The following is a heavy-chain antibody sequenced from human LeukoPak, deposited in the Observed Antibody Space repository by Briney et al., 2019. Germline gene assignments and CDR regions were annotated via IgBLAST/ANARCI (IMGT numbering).Heavy chain of an antibody. Sequence: GGSLRLSCAASGFTVSSNYMSWVRQAPGKGLEWVSVIYSGGSTYYADSVKGRFTISRDNSKNTLYLQMNGLRAEDTAVYYCARDRLATGPDYGDYSAPIYYYYGMDVWGQGTTVTVSS. J-gene: IGHJ6*02. CDR2: IYSGGST. V-gene: IGHV3-53*01. CDR3: ARDRLATGPDYGDYSAPIYYYYGMDV. D-gene: IGHD4-17*01. CDR1: GFTVSSNY.